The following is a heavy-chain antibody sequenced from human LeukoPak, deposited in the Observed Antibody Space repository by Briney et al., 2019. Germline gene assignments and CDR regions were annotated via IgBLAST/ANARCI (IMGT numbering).Heavy chain of an antibody. CDR3: ARGAYYDFWSGLAAVPFDP. Sequence: GGSLRLSRAASGFTFSSYSMNSARHAPGRGLGWVSSISSSSSYIYYADSVKGRFTISRDNAKNSLYLQMNRLTAEDTAVYYCARGAYYDFWSGLAAVPFDPWGQGTLVPVS. J-gene: IGHJ5*02. D-gene: IGHD3-3*01. CDR1: GFTFSSYS. V-gene: IGHV3-21*01. CDR2: ISSSSSYI.